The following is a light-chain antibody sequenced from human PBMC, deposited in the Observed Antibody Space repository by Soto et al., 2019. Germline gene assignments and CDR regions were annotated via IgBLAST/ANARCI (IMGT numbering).Light chain of an antibody. J-gene: IGKJ2*01. Sequence: EIVLTQSPGTLSLSPWERATLSCRASQSVSSSYLAWYQQKPGQAPRLLIYGASSRATGIPDRFSGSGSGTDFTLNISRLEPEDFAVYYCQQYGGSAYTFGQGTKMEIK. V-gene: IGKV3-20*01. CDR3: QQYGGSAYT. CDR2: GAS. CDR1: QSVSSSY.